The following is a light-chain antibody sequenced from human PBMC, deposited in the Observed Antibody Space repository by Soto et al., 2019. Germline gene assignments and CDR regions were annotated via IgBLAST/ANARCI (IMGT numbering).Light chain of an antibody. J-gene: IGLJ3*02. CDR3: CTYAGSNTWV. CDR2: EVT. CDR1: SSNVGNYEL. V-gene: IGLV2-23*02. Sequence: QSALTHPASVSGSPGQSITLSVTGASSNVGNYELVSWYQPHPGKATILMVYEVTKRPSRISHRFSVSKSGNTSSLTISGVQAEDVADYYCCTYAGSNTWVFGGGTKLTV.